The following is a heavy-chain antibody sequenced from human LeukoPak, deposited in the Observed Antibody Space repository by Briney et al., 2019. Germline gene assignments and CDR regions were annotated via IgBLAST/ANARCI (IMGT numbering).Heavy chain of an antibody. Sequence: SETLSLTCAVYGGSFSGYYWSWIRQPPGKGLEWIGEINHSGSTNYNPSLKSRVTISVDTSTNQFSLKLSSVTAADTAVYYCARDHGSGSYYRANPNPFDYWGQGTLVTVSS. V-gene: IGHV4-34*01. D-gene: IGHD3-10*01. CDR3: ARDHGSGSYYRANPNPFDY. CDR1: GGSFSGYY. CDR2: INHSGST. J-gene: IGHJ4*02.